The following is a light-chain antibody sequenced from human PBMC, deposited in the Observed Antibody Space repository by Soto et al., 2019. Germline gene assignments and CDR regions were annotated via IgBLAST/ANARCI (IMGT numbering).Light chain of an antibody. J-gene: IGKJ2*01. CDR3: QHYNYWPYT. CDR2: DAS. CDR1: QNIDKS. Sequence: IVRPQSXATLSVSPWEXXXXXXXVSQNIDKSLAWYQQKXGRAGRLLIYDASXRASGVAARFSGSGSATDFTLTISSLQSEDFAVYYCQHYNYWPYTFGHGTNVDIK. V-gene: IGKV3-15*01.